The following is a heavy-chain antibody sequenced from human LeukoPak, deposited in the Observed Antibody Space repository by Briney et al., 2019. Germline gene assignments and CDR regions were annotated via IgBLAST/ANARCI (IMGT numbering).Heavy chain of an antibody. V-gene: IGHV4-59*01. D-gene: IGHD2-15*01. CDR1: GGSIRSYY. CDR3: ARAYCSGDSCYINAFDI. Sequence: PSETLSLTCTVSGGSIRSYYWTWIGQPPGKGLECMGYIYYSGSTNYDPSLKSRVTISVDTSKNQFSLKLSSVTAADTAVYYCARAYCSGDSCYINAFDIWGQGTMVTVSS. J-gene: IGHJ3*02. CDR2: IYYSGST.